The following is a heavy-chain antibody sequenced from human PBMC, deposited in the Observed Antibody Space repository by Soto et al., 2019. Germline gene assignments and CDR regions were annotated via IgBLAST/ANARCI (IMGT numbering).Heavy chain of an antibody. J-gene: IGHJ4*02. Sequence: QVQLVESGGGVVQPGRSLRLSCAASGFTFSNYAMHWVRQAPGKGLEWVAVIWSDGNKKYYADPVKGRFTISRDNSTNTLSVQMNSLRAEDTAVYYCVRALYTSGPEYWGQGTLVTVSS. D-gene: IGHD3-10*01. V-gene: IGHV3-33*01. CDR2: IWSDGNKK. CDR1: GFTFSNYA. CDR3: VRALYTSGPEY.